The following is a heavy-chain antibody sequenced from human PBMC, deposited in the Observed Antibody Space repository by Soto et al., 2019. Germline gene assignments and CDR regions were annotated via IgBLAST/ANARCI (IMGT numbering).Heavy chain of an antibody. V-gene: IGHV1-2*02. CDR3: ARGSEDSVLVLDAQDY. CDR2: INPNSGGT. CDR1: GYTFTGYY. D-gene: IGHD2-2*01. Sequence: GASVKVSCKASGYTFTGYYMHWVRQAPGQGLEWMGWINPNSGGTNYAQKFQDRVTMTRDTSISTVYMELSRLRSDDTAVYYCARGSEDSVLVLDAQDYWGQGTLVTVSS. J-gene: IGHJ4*02.